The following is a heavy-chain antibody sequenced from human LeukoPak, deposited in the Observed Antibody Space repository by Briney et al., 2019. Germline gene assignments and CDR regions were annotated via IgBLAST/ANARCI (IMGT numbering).Heavy chain of an antibody. J-gene: IGHJ4*02. V-gene: IGHV3-48*02. CDR1: GFPFIGSA. Sequence: PGGALRLSCAASGFPFIGSAMNWVRQAPGKGLEWISSIGSTGSTIYYPDSVKGRFTISRDNAKNSLFLQMNSLRDEDTAVYYCAKSLVADSWGGEPCSASA. CDR3: AKSLVADS. CDR2: IGSTGSTI. D-gene: IGHD3-16*01.